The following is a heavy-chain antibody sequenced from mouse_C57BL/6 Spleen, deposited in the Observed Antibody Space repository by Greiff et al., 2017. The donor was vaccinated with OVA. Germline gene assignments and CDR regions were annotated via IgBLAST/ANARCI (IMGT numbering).Heavy chain of an antibody. CDR1: GFTFSDYY. J-gene: IGHJ4*01. Sequence: EVKVEESGGGLVQPGGSLKLSCAASGFTFSDYYMYWVRQTPEKRLEWVAYISNGGGSTYYPDTVKGRFTISRDNAKNTLYLQMSRLKSEDTAMYYCARRSMDYAMDYWGQGTSVTVSS. D-gene: IGHD2-10*02. V-gene: IGHV5-12*01. CDR2: ISNGGGST. CDR3: ARRSMDYAMDY.